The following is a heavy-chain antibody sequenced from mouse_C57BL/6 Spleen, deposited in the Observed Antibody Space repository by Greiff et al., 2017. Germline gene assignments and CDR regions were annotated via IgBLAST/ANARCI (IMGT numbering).Heavy chain of an antibody. J-gene: IGHJ1*03. D-gene: IGHD2-3*01. Sequence: VQLQQPGAELVKPGASVKMSCKASGYTFTSYRITWVKQRPGQGLEWIGDIYPGSGSTNYNEKFKSKATLTVDTSSSTAYMQLSSLTSEDSAVYYCGRYYDGYWYFDVWGTGTTVTVSS. CDR1: GYTFTSYR. CDR2: IYPGSGST. V-gene: IGHV1-55*01. CDR3: GRYYDGYWYFDV.